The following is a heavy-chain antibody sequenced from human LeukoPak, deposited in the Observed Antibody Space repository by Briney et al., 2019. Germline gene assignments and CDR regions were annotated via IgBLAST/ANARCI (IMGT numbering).Heavy chain of an antibody. J-gene: IGHJ4*02. CDR2: IYYGGST. Sequence: SETLSLTCTVSSHSDSSSISYWGWIRQPPGKGLEWIGSIYYGGSTHYNPSLKSRVIISVDTSKNQFSLRLSSVTAADTAVYYCARNHTHEGYGYYFDYWGQGTLITVSS. D-gene: IGHD5-18*01. V-gene: IGHV4-39*01. CDR3: ARNHTHEGYGYYFDY. CDR1: SHSDSSSISY.